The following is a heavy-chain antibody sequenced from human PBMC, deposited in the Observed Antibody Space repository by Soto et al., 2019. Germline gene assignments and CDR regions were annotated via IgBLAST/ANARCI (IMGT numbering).Heavy chain of an antibody. CDR3: ARPDEGGYSSNRHYYYALDV. V-gene: IGHV1-69*01. CDR1: GGTFRSYS. Sequence: QVQLVQSGAEVKKPGSSVKVSCKDSGGTFRSYSISWVRQAPGQGLEWMGGLIPIFDITNYAQKFQGRVTITADEATSTAYMELSSLGSDDTAVYYCARPDEGGYSSNRHYYYALDVWGQGTTVTV. CDR2: LIPIFDIT. J-gene: IGHJ6*02. D-gene: IGHD3-22*01.